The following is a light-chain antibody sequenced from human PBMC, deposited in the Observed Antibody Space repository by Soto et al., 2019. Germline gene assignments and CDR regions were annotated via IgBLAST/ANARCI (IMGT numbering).Light chain of an antibody. CDR2: GAS. CDR1: ESVSSN. V-gene: IGKV3-11*01. Sequence: EVGLTQSPATLSLSPGERATLSCRASESVSSNLAWYQQKPGQAPRLLIYGASNRATGIPARFSGSGSGTDFTLTISSLEPEDFAVYYCQQRSDWHRTFGQGTKVEIK. J-gene: IGKJ1*01. CDR3: QQRSDWHRT.